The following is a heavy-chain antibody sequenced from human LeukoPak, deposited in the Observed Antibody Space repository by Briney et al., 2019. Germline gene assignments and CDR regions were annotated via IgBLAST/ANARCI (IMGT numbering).Heavy chain of an antibody. V-gene: IGHV3-21*01. D-gene: IGHD2-2*02. CDR2: ISSSSSYI. CDR1: GFTFSSYS. Sequence: KPGGSLRLSCAASGFTFSSYSMTWVRQAPGKGLEWVSSISSSSSYIYYADSVKGRFTISRDNAKNSLYLQMNSLRAEDTAVYYCARLGTYCSSTSCHNHGAFDIWGQGTMVTVSS. CDR3: ARLGTYCSSTSCHNHGAFDI. J-gene: IGHJ3*02.